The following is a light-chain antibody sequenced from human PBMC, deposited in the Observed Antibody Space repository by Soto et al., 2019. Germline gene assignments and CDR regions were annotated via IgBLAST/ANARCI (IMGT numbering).Light chain of an antibody. V-gene: IGKV3-20*01. CDR2: GAS. CDR3: QQYGSSGYT. J-gene: IGKJ2*01. Sequence: IVLTQSPGTLSLSPGERATLSCRASQSISSNYIAWYQQEPGQGPRLLIYGASSRATGVPDRFSGSGSGTDFTLTISRLEPEDFAVYYCQQYGSSGYTFGQGTKLEIK. CDR1: QSISSNY.